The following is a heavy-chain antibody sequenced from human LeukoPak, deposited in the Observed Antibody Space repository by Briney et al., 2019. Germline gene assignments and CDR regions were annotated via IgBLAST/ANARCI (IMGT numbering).Heavy chain of an antibody. CDR3: ATYTHWVAGDV. D-gene: IGHD3-16*01. Sequence: GGSLRLSCAASGFTFSSYGMHWVRQAPGKGLEWVAVIWYDGSNKYYADSVKGRFTISRDNARNSLYLQMSSLRPEDTAVYYCATYTHWVAGDVWGQGTTVTVSS. J-gene: IGHJ6*02. CDR2: IWYDGSNK. CDR1: GFTFSSYG. V-gene: IGHV3-33*03.